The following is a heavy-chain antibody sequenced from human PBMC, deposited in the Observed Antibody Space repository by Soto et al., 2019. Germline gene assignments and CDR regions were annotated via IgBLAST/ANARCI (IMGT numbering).Heavy chain of an antibody. CDR3: ARSSSWYSYYYYFDV. D-gene: IGHD6-13*01. J-gene: IGHJ6*03. Sequence: ASLKVSSKASGYTFTIYAMHWEGQAPGQRLEWMGWINAGNGNTKYSQKFQGRVTITRGTSASTAYMELSSLRSEDTAVYYCARSSSWYSYYYYFDVWREVTPVTAS. CDR2: INAGNGNT. CDR1: GYTFTIYA. V-gene: IGHV1-3*01.